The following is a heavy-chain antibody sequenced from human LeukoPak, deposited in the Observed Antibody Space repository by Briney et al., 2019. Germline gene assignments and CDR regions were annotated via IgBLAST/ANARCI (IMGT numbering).Heavy chain of an antibody. V-gene: IGHV3-11*01. D-gene: IGHD3-16*02. CDR3: ARRGMGRLRLGELSLYYTDAFDI. CDR1: GFTFSDYY. J-gene: IGHJ3*02. Sequence: GGSLRLSCAASGFTFSDYYMSWIRQAPGKGLEWVSYISRSGSTIYYADSVKGRFTISRDNAKNSLYLQMNSLRAEDTAVYYCARRGMGRLRLGELSLYYTDAFDIWGQGTMVTVSS. CDR2: ISRSGSTI.